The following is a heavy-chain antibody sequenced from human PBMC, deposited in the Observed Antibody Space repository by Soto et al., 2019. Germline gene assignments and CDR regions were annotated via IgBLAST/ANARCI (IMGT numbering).Heavy chain of an antibody. D-gene: IGHD3-3*01. CDR1: GDSISSGGYS. J-gene: IGHJ4*02. Sequence: QLQLKESGSGLVMPSQTMSLTCAVSGDSISSGGYSWSWIRQPPGKGLEWIGYIYHSGSTYYNPSLKSRVTISVVRSKNQFSLKLSSVTAADTAVYYCAAGAIFGVVPLDYWGQGTLVTVSS. V-gene: IGHV4-30-2*01. CDR2: IYHSGST. CDR3: AAGAIFGVVPLDY.